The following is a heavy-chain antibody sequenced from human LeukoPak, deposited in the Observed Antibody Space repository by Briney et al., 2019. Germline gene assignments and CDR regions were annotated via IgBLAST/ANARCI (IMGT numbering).Heavy chain of an antibody. D-gene: IGHD3-10*01. Sequence: GGSLRLSCAASGFTFSSYGMHWVRQAPGKGLEWVAVIWYDGSNKYYADSVKGRFTISRDNSKNTLYLQMNGLRAEDTAVYYCARGHGSGSYLFDYWGQGTLVTVSS. V-gene: IGHV3-33*01. CDR2: IWYDGSNK. CDR1: GFTFSSYG. CDR3: ARGHGSGSYLFDY. J-gene: IGHJ4*02.